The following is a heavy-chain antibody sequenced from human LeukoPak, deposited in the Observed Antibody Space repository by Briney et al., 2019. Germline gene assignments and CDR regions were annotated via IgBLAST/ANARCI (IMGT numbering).Heavy chain of an antibody. CDR3: AKHPLAGGNFDY. V-gene: IGHV3-23*01. D-gene: IGHD3-16*01. CDR1: GFTFSSYA. J-gene: IGHJ4*02. Sequence: GGSLRLSCAASGFTFSSYAMSWVRQTPGKGLEWLSAINPNSGGPFYAGSVQGRFTMSRDNSKNTLYLQMSSLRVEDTAIYYCAKHPLAGGNFDYWGQGTLATVSS. CDR2: INPNSGGP.